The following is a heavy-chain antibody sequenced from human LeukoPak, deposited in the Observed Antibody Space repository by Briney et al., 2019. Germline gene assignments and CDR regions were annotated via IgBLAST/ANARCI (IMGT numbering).Heavy chain of an antibody. CDR2: VHSGGS. D-gene: IGHD6-19*01. J-gene: IGHJ4*02. Sequence: KTSETLSLTCTVSGGSISSGSYHWNWIRQPAGKALEWIGRVHSGGSDYNPSLKSRVTISEDTPKNQFALKLSSVTAADTAFYYCARRDISSGWSFDYWGQGTLVTVSS. CDR1: GGSISSGSYH. V-gene: IGHV4-61*02. CDR3: ARRDISSGWSFDY.